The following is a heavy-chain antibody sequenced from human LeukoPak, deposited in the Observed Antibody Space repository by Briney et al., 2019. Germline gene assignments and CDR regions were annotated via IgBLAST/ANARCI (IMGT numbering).Heavy chain of an antibody. V-gene: IGHV4-59*08. D-gene: IGHD6-13*01. CDR3: ARVLGSVGSISWGPKAADGKYWYIDL. Sequence: PSETLSLTCTVSGGSISSYYWSWIRQPPGKGLEWIGYIYYSGSTNYNPSLKSRVTISVDTSKNQFSLKLSSVTAADTAVYYCARVLGSVGSISWGPKAADGKYWYIDLWGRGTLVIVSS. CDR2: IYYSGST. J-gene: IGHJ2*01. CDR1: GGSISSYY.